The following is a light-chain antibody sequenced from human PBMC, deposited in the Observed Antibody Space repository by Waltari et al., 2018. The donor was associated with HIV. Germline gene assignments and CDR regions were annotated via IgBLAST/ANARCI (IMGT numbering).Light chain of an antibody. Sequence: QSALNQPASVSGSPGQSITTPCTGTRSDDGSYNLVPWYPQHPGKAPKLMIYEGSKRPSGVSNRFSGSKSGNTASLTISGLQAEDEADYYCCSYAGSSTVVFGGGTKLTVL. V-gene: IGLV2-23*01. CDR1: RSDDGSYNL. CDR2: EGS. CDR3: CSYAGSSTVV. J-gene: IGLJ2*01.